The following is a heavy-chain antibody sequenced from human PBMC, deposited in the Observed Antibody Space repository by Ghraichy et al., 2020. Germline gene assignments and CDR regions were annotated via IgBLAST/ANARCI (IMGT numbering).Heavy chain of an antibody. CDR3: AKEGGTYFDAYYYGLNV. J-gene: IGHJ6*02. V-gene: IGHV3-30*09. CDR2: ISYDGRST. CDR1: EFTFNAFA. Sequence: GESLNISCAASEFTFNAFAMHWVRQAPGKGLEWVAFISYDGRSTNYADSVKGRFAISRDNSRYTLHLQMNSLRAEETAVYYCAKEGGTYFDAYYYGLNVWGQGTTVIVS. D-gene: IGHD1-26*01.